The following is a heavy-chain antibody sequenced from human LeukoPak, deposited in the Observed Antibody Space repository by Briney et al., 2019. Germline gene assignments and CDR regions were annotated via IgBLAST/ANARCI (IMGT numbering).Heavy chain of an antibody. J-gene: IGHJ5*02. CDR3: ARTDTAMVNAWFDP. V-gene: IGHV1-69*13. D-gene: IGHD5-18*01. CDR1: GYTFTSYD. Sequence: GASVKVSCKASGYTFTSYDINWVRQATGQGLEWMGGIIPIFGTANYAQKFQGRVTITADESTSTAYMELSSLRSEDTAVYYCARTDTAMVNAWFDPWGQGTLVTVSS. CDR2: IIPIFGTA.